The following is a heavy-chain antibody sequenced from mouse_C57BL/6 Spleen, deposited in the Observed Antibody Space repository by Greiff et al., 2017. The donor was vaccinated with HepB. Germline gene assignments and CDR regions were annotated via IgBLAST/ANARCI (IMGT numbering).Heavy chain of an antibody. D-gene: IGHD2-4*01. CDR3: ASYDYDRAMDY. Sequence: QVQLKQPGAELVKPGASVKMSCTASGYTFTSYWITWVKQRPGQGLEWIGDIYPGSGSTNYNEKFKSKATLTVDTSSSTAYMQLSSLTSEDSAVYYCASYDYDRAMDYWGQGTSVTVSS. J-gene: IGHJ4*01. CDR2: IYPGSGST. CDR1: GYTFTSYW. V-gene: IGHV1-55*01.